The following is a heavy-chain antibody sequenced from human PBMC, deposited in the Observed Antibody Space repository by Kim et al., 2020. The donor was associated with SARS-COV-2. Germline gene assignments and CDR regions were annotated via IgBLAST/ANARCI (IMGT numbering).Heavy chain of an antibody. CDR2: ISSSGSTI. J-gene: IGHJ4*02. D-gene: IGHD5-18*01. CDR3: ARDVPDTLTFDY. CDR1: GFTFSSYE. V-gene: IGHV3-48*03. Sequence: GGSLRLSCAASGFTFSSYEMNWVRQAPGKGLEWVSYISSSGSTIYYADSVKGRFTISRDNAKNSLYLQMNSLRAEDTAVYYCARDVPDTLTFDYWGQGTLVTVSS.